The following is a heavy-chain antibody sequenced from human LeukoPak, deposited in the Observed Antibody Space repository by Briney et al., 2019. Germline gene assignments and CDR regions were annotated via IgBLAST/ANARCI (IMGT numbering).Heavy chain of an antibody. J-gene: IGHJ4*02. CDR1: GLTFSSYS. V-gene: IGHV3-21*01. CDR2: ISSSSSDI. Sequence: GGSLRLSCAASGLTFSSYSMNWVRRAPGKGLECVSSISSSSSDIYYADSVKGRFTISRDNAKNSLYLQVNSLRAEDTAVYYCARGSEDIVVVPAAPIGYWGQGTLVTVSS. D-gene: IGHD2-2*01. CDR3: ARGSEDIVVVPAAPIGY.